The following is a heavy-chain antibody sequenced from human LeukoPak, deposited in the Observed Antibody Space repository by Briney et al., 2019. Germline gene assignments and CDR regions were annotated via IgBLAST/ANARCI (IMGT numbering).Heavy chain of an antibody. D-gene: IGHD2-15*01. J-gene: IGHJ4*02. V-gene: IGHV1-46*01. CDR1: GYTFTAYY. Sequence: GASVKVSFKASGYTFTAYYMHWVRQAPGQGPEWKGVISPSGASTTYAQTFQGRVTLTRDMSTSTDYLELSSLRSEDTAVYYCARDPTWDYWGQGTLVTVSS. CDR3: ARDPTWDY. CDR2: ISPSGAST.